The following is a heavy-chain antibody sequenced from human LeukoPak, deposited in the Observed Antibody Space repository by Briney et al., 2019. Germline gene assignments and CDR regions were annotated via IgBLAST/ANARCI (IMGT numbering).Heavy chain of an antibody. D-gene: IGHD4-17*01. CDR3: ARDCDYYRADY. CDR2: IMKDGSVT. Sequence: PGGSLRLSCAGSGFSLRDFWMGWVGQTPGKELEWVASIMKDGSVTKYVDSVKGRFTISRDNAKNSLYLQMNSLRAEDTAVYYCARDCDYYRADYWGQGALVTVSS. V-gene: IGHV3-7*04. CDR1: GFSLRDFW. J-gene: IGHJ4*02.